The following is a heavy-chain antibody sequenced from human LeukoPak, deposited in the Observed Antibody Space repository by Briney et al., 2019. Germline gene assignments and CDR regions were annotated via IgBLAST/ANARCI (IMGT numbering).Heavy chain of an antibody. J-gene: IGHJ3*02. Sequence: GGSLRLSCAASGFTFSSYTMSWVRQAPGKGLEWVSVISDSGGSTYYADSVKGRFTISRDNPKNTLYLQMSSLRPEDTAVYYCAKGENDAFGIWGPGTMVTVSS. CDR3: AKGENDAFGI. CDR1: GFTFSSYT. CDR2: ISDSGGST. V-gene: IGHV3-23*01.